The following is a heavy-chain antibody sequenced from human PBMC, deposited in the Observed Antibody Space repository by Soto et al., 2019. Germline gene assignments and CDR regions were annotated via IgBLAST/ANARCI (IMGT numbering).Heavy chain of an antibody. CDR2: IYYSGST. CDR3: ARLTMVRGVTNYFDY. CDR1: GGSISRSSYY. J-gene: IGHJ4*02. Sequence: TLSLTRTVSGGSISRSSYYWGWIRQPPGKGLEWIGSIYYSGSTYYNPSLKSRVTISVDTSKNQFSLKLSSVTAADTAVYYCARLTMVRGVTNYFDYWGQGTLVTVSS. D-gene: IGHD3-10*01. V-gene: IGHV4-39*01.